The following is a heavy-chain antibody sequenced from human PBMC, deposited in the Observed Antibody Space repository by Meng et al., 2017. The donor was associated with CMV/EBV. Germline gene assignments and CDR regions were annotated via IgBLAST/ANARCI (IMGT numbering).Heavy chain of an antibody. CDR2: IIPIFGTA. D-gene: IGHD2-2*01. CDR3: ARDGSKYQLLKDYYYGMDV. CDR1: GGTFSSYA. Sequence: SVKVSCKASGGTFSSYAISWVRQAPGQGLEWMGGIIPIFGTANYAQKFQGRVTITTDESTSTAYMELSSLRSEDTAVYYWARDGSKYQLLKDYYYGMDVWGQGTTVTVSS. J-gene: IGHJ6*02. V-gene: IGHV1-69*05.